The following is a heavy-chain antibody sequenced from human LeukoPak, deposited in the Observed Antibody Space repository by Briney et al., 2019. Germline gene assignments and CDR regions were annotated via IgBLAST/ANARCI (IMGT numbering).Heavy chain of an antibody. V-gene: IGHV3-53*01. Sequence: PGGSLRLSCAASGFTVSSNYMTWVRQAPGKGLEWVSIIYSSGSTYYADSLKGRFTISRENSKNKVYLRMSSLIAEDTAVYYCANLPRGDYWGQGTLVSVS. CDR3: ANLPRGDY. D-gene: IGHD3-10*01. J-gene: IGHJ4*02. CDR2: IYSSGST. CDR1: GFTVSSNY.